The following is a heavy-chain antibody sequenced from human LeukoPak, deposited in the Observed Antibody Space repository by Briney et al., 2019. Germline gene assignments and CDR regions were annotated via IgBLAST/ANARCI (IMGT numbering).Heavy chain of an antibody. D-gene: IGHD6-6*01. V-gene: IGHV4-4*07. CDR3: ARDGSSSYYYYYYYMDV. CDR2: IYTSGST. Sequence: PETLSLTWTVSGGSISSYYWSWIRQPAGEGLEWIGCIYTSGSTNYNPSLKSRVTMSVDTSKNQFSLKLSSVTAADTAVYYCARDGSSSYYYYYYYMDVWGKGTTVTVSS. CDR1: GGSISSYY. J-gene: IGHJ6*03.